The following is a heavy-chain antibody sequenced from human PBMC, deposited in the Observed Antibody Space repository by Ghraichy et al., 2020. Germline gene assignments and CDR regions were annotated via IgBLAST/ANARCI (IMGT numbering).Heavy chain of an antibody. CDR3: ARGGYGGWTHFDY. CDR1: GFTVSSNY. CDR2: IYSGGST. J-gene: IGHJ4*02. D-gene: IGHD4-23*01. Sequence: LSLTCAASGFTVSSNYMSWVRQAPGKGLEWVSVIYSGGSTYYADSVKGRFTISRDNSKNTLYLQMNSLRAEDTAVYYCARGGYGGWTHFDYWGQGTLVTVSS. V-gene: IGHV3-53*01.